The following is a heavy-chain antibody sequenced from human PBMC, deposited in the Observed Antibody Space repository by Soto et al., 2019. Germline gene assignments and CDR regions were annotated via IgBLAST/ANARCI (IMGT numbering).Heavy chain of an antibody. CDR3: ARDPDIVVVPAAIPGGWFDP. Sequence: PGGSLRLSCAASGFTFSSYSMNWVRQAPGKGLEWVSSISSSSSYIYYADSVKGRFTISRDNAKNSLYLQMNSLRAEDTAVYYCARDPDIVVVPAAIPGGWFDPWGQGTLVTVSS. D-gene: IGHD2-2*02. V-gene: IGHV3-21*01. J-gene: IGHJ5*02. CDR2: ISSSSSYI. CDR1: GFTFSSYS.